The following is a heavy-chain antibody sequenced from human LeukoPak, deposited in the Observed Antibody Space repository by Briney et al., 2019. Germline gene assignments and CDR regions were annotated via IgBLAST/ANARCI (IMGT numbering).Heavy chain of an antibody. CDR2: IHYSGST. Sequence: SETLSLTCTVSGGPISSSYCWGWIRQTPGKALEWIGSIHYSGSTYYNPSLKSRVTISVDTSRNQFSLKLRSVTAADTAVYYCARLPYSHYSDSSGYFDHWGQGTLFTVSS. CDR1: GGPISSSYC. J-gene: IGHJ4*02. V-gene: IGHV4-39*01. D-gene: IGHD3-22*01. CDR3: ARLPYSHYSDSSGYFDH.